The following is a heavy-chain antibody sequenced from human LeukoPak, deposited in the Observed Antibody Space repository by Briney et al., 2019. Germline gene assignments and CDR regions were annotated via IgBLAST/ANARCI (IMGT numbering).Heavy chain of an antibody. V-gene: IGHV3-7*04. CDR3: ARDVGATVLEN. D-gene: IGHD1-26*01. CDR1: GFTFSSYW. CDR2: IKQDGSEK. J-gene: IGHJ4*02. Sequence: PGGSLRLSCAASGFTFSSYWVTWVRQAPGKGLKLVANIKQDGSEKYLVDSVKGRFTISRDNAQHSVYLQMNSLRAEDTAVYYCARDVGATVLENWGQGTLVTVSS.